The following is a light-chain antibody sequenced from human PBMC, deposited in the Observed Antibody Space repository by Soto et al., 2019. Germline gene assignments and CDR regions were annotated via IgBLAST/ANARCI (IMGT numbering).Light chain of an antibody. CDR2: GAS. V-gene: IGKV3-20*01. J-gene: IGKJ1*01. CDR3: QQCGSSPET. Sequence: DSGFSQSPCTVSLSPGQRATLSCRASQSISSSFLAWYQQKPGQAPRLLIYGASSRATGIPDRFSGSGSGTDFTLTISRLEPEDFAVYYCQQCGSSPETFGQGTKVDI. CDR1: QSISSSF.